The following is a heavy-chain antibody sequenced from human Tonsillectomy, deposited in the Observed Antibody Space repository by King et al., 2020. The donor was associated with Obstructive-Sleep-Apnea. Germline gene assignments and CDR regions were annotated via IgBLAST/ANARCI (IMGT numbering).Heavy chain of an antibody. Sequence: VQLVESGGGLVQPGGSLRLSCAASGFTFSGFTFRSYAMTWVRQAPGKGLEWVSAISGSGGSTYYADSVKGRFTISRDNSKNTLYLQMNSLRAEDTAVYYCAKDREIFGGWGMDVWGQGTTVTVSS. CDR2: ISGSGGST. V-gene: IGHV3-23*04. CDR3: AKDREIFGGWGMDV. D-gene: IGHD3-3*01. J-gene: IGHJ6*02. CDR1: GFTFSGFTFRSYA.